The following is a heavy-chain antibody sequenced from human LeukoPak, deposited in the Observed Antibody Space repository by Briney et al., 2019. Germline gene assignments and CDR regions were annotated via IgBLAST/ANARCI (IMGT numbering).Heavy chain of an antibody. V-gene: IGHV3-23*01. Sequence: GGSLRLSCAASGSTFSSYAMSWVRQAPGKGLEWVSAISGSGDSTYYGDSVKGRFTISRDNSKNTLYLQMNSLRAEDTAVYYCAKTRPLDSSSWSHGDYWGQGTLVTVSS. CDR2: ISGSGDST. D-gene: IGHD6-13*01. CDR3: AKTRPLDSSSWSHGDY. CDR1: GSTFSSYA. J-gene: IGHJ4*02.